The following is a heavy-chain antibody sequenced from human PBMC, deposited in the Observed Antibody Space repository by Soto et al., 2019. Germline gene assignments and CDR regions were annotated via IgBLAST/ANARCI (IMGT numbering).Heavy chain of an antibody. D-gene: IGHD4-17*01. J-gene: IGHJ4*02. CDR2: ISSSNTYI. Sequence: GGSLRLSCAAAGFTFSSYTMNWVRQAPGKGLEWVSSISSSNTYIYDADSVKGRFTTSRDNAKNSLYLQMNRLRAEDTAVYYCARDPSRPYGDYGRDSRAQGPLVTVSS. CDR3: ARDPSRPYGDYGRDS. V-gene: IGHV3-21*01. CDR1: GFTFSSYT.